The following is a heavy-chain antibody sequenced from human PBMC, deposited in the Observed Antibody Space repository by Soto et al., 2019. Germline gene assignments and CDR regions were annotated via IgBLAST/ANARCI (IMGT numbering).Heavy chain of an antibody. Sequence: QVQMVQSGAEVKKPGASVKVSCKASGHTFTGHHMHWVRQAPGQGLEWMGLIDLDIGDTKYEQKFQGRVTSTSDTSITTAYMELRGLRSDDTAVYYCELEPTGTAGFDYWGQGTLVTVSS. D-gene: IGHD1-7*01. V-gene: IGHV1-2*02. CDR1: GHTFTGHH. CDR2: IDLDIGDT. CDR3: ELEPTGTAGFDY. J-gene: IGHJ4*02.